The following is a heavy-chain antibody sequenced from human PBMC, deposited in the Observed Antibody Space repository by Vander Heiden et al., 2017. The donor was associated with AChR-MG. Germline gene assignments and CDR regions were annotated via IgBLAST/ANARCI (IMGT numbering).Heavy chain of an antibody. V-gene: IGHV3-30*18. CDR3: AKDRGLYSGSYYFDY. Sequence: QVQLVESGGGVVQPGRSLRLSCAASGFTFSSYGMHWVRQAPGKGLEWVAVISYDGSNKYYADSVKGRFTISRDNSKNTLYLQMNSLRAEDTAVYYCAKDRGLYSGSYYFDYWGQGTLVTVSS. J-gene: IGHJ4*02. CDR1: GFTFSSYG. CDR2: ISYDGSNK. D-gene: IGHD1-26*01.